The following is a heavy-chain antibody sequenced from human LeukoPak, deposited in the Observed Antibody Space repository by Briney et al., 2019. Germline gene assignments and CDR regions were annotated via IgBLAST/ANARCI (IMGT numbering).Heavy chain of an antibody. V-gene: IGHV3-66*01. D-gene: IGHD3-9*01. J-gene: IGHJ4*02. CDR2: IYGGVTT. Sequence: GGSLRLSCAASGFTVSSNYMSWVRQAPGKGLEWVSVIYGGVTTHYAGSVKGRFTISTDNSKTTLYLQMNSRRAEDTAVYYCARGPNYDILTGYNYYFDYWGQGTLVTVSS. CDR1: GFTVSSNY. CDR3: ARGPNYDILTGYNYYFDY.